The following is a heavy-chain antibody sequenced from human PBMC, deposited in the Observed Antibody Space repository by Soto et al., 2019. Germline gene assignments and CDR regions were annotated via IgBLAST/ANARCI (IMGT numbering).Heavy chain of an antibody. J-gene: IGHJ4*02. CDR3: ARTPLL. Sequence: SETLSLTCAVSGGSISSGGYSWGWIRQPPGKGLEWIGYIYHSVSTYYNPSLKSRVTISVDRSKNQFSLRLSSVTAADTAVYYCARTPLLWGQGTLVTVSS. V-gene: IGHV4-30-2*01. CDR2: IYHSVST. D-gene: IGHD1-26*01. CDR1: GGSISSGGYS.